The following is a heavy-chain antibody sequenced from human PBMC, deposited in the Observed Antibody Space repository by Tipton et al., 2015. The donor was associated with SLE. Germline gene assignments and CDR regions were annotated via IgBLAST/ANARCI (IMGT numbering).Heavy chain of an antibody. V-gene: IGHV3-73*01. CDR1: GFTFSGSG. J-gene: IGHJ5*02. CDR3: TRDNSNYDWFDP. Sequence: GSLRLSCAASGFTFSGSGVHWVRQGSGKGLEWVGRIRDRVNNYATAYAESVKGRFTISRDDSKNMAFLQMNSLKTEDTAVYYCTRDNSNYDWFDPWGQGTPVTVSS. D-gene: IGHD4-11*01. CDR2: IRDRVNNYAT.